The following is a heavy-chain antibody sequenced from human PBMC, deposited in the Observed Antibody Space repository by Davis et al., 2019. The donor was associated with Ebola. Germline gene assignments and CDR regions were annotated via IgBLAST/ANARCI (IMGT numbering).Heavy chain of an antibody. CDR1: GFTFSSYA. D-gene: IGHD4-11*01. CDR3: AKVDYSNYGESWFDP. Sequence: GESLKISCAASGFTFSSYAMSWVRQAPGKGLEWVSAISGSGGSTYYADSVKGRFTISRDNSKNTLYLQMNSLRAEDTAVYYCAKVDYSNYGESWFDPWGQGTLVTVSS. V-gene: IGHV3-23*01. CDR2: ISGSGGST. J-gene: IGHJ5*02.